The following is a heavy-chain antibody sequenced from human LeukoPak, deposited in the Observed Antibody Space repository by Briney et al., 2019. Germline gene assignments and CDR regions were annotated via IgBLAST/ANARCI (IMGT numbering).Heavy chain of an antibody. CDR3: AKDAFLEWLLPQYDY. CDR2: ISGSGGST. CDR1: GFTLSSYA. D-gene: IGHD3-3*02. V-gene: IGHV3-23*01. J-gene: IGHJ4*02. Sequence: PGGSLRPSCAASGFTLSSYAMSWVRQAPGKGLEWGSAISGSGGSTYYADSVKGQFTISRDNSKNTLYLQMNSLRAEDTAVYYCAKDAFLEWLLPQYDYWGQGTLVTVSS.